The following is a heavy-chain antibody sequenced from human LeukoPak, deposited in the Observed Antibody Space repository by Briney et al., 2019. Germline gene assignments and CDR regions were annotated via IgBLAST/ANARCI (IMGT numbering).Heavy chain of an antibody. CDR3: ARWRTTYLDY. Sequence: GASVKVSCKASGYTFTGYYMHWVRQAPGQGLEWMGWINPNSGGTNYAQKFQGRVTMTTDTSTITVYMEVSSLRSEDTAVYYCARWRTTYLDYWAREPWSPSPQ. V-gene: IGHV1-2*02. D-gene: IGHD1/OR15-1a*01. CDR2: INPNSGGT. CDR1: GYTFTGYY. J-gene: IGHJ4*02.